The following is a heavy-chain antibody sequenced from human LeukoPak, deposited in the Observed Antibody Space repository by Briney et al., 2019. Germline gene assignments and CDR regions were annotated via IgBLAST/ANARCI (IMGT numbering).Heavy chain of an antibody. CDR2: INPDSGVT. D-gene: IGHD6-13*01. J-gene: IGHJ4*02. CDR3: ARDQGSLTRSWYTGY. Sequence: ASVKVSCKASGYRLGGYYMHWVRQAPGQGLEWMGRINPDSGVTSYAQKFQGRVTMTRDTSITTAYMDLSSLTPDDTAVYFCARDQGSLTRSWYTGYWGQGTQVTVSS. CDR1: GYRLGGYY. V-gene: IGHV1-2*06.